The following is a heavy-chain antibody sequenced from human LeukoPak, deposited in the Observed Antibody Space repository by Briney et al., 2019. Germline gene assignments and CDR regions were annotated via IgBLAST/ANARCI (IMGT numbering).Heavy chain of an antibody. D-gene: IGHD3-10*01. CDR3: ARLPPYYGSGSSYGMDV. CDR2: IGGSGATT. CDR1: GFSFSAYG. J-gene: IGHJ6*02. Sequence: GGSLRLSCAASGFSFSAYGMNWVRQAPGKGLEWVSAIGGSGATTYYADSVRGRFTISRDNSKNTMYLQMSSLRAEDTAVYYCARLPPYYGSGSSYGMDVWGQGTTVTVSS. V-gene: IGHV3-23*01.